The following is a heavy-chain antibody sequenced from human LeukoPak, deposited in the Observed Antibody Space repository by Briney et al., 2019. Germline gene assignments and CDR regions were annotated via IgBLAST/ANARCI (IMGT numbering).Heavy chain of an antibody. CDR2: ISSSSAYI. CDR3: VRDQGSGWYVPTAIDY. J-gene: IGHJ4*02. V-gene: IGHV3-21*01. CDR1: GFTLATYS. Sequence: GGSLRLSCAASGFTLATYSMNWVRQAPGKGLEWVSSISSSSAYIYYADSVKGRFTISRDNAKESLFLQMTSLRAEDTAVYYCVRDQGSGWYVPTAIDYWGQGTLVTVSS. D-gene: IGHD6-19*01.